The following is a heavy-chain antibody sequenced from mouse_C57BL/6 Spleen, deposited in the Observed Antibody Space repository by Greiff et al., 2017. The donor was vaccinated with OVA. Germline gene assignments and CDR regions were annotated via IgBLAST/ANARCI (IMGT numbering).Heavy chain of an antibody. Sequence: EVQLQQSGAELVRPGASVKLSCTASGFNIKDYYMHWVKQRPEQGLEWIGRIDPEDGDTEYAPKFQGKATMTADTSSNTAYLQLSSLTSEATAVYYCTTLYYYGSSPAWFAYWGQGTLVTVSA. D-gene: IGHD1-1*01. J-gene: IGHJ3*01. V-gene: IGHV14-1*01. CDR3: TTLYYYGSSPAWFAY. CDR1: GFNIKDYY. CDR2: IDPEDGDT.